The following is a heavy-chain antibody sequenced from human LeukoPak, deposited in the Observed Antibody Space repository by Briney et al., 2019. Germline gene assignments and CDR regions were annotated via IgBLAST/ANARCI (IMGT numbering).Heavy chain of an antibody. CDR3: ARDTPLDSSGYYFDY. CDR1: GFTFSSYA. Sequence: GRSLRLSCAASGFTFSSYAMHWVRQAPGKGLEWVAVISYDGSNKYYADSVKGRFTISRDNSKNTLYLQMNSLRAEDTAVYYCARDTPLDSSGYYFDYWGQGTLVSVSS. D-gene: IGHD3-22*01. J-gene: IGHJ4*02. CDR2: ISYDGSNK. V-gene: IGHV3-30*04.